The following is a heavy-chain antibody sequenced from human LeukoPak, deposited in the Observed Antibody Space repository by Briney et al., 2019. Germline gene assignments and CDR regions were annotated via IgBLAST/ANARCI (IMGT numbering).Heavy chain of an antibody. CDR1: GGTFISYA. CDR3: VRDGSYYDSSGYYYLY. CDR2: ITPMFGTA. J-gene: IGHJ4*02. V-gene: IGHV1-69*13. D-gene: IGHD3-22*01. Sequence: ASVKVSCKASGGTFISYAISWVRQAPGQGLEWMGGITPMFGTANYAQKFQGRVTIIADESTSTAYMELSSLRSEDTAVYYCVRDGSYYDSSGYYYLYWGQGTLVTVSS.